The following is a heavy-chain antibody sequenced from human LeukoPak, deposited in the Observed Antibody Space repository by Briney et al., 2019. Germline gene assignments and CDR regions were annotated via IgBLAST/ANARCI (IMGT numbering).Heavy chain of an antibody. V-gene: IGHV4-59*08. D-gene: IGHD3-22*01. Sequence: TSETLSLTCTVSGGSISSYYWSWIRQPPGKGLECIGYIYYSGSTNYNPSLKSRVTISVDTSKNQFSLKLSSVTAADTAVYYCARLIVDHHAFDIWGQGTMVTVSS. CDR3: ARLIVDHHAFDI. J-gene: IGHJ3*02. CDR1: GGSISSYY. CDR2: IYYSGST.